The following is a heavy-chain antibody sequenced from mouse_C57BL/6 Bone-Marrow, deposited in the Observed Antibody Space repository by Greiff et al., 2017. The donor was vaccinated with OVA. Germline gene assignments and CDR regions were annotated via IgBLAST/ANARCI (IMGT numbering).Heavy chain of an antibody. CDR2: INPYNGGT. J-gene: IGHJ3*01. D-gene: IGHD1-1*01. Sequence: VQLQQSGPVLVKPGASVKMSCKASGYTFTDYYMNWVKQSHGKSLEWIGVINPYNGGTSYNQKFKGKATLTVDKSSSTAYMELNSLTSEDSAVYYCAREDTTVGPFAYWGQGTLVTVSA. CDR3: AREDTTVGPFAY. CDR1: GYTFTDYY. V-gene: IGHV1-19*01.